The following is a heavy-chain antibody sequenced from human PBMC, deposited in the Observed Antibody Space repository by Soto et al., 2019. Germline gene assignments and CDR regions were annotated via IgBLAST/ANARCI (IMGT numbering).Heavy chain of an antibody. CDR3: ARVGYCSSTSCYVPRYYYYYYGMDV. Sequence: ASVKVSCTASGYTFTSYGISWVRQAPGQGLEWMGWISAYNGNTNYAQKLQGRVTMTTDTSTSTAYMELRSLRSDDTAVYYCARVGYCSSTSCYVPRYYYYYYGMDVWGQGTTVTVSS. D-gene: IGHD2-2*01. CDR2: ISAYNGNT. CDR1: GYTFTSYG. V-gene: IGHV1-18*01. J-gene: IGHJ6*02.